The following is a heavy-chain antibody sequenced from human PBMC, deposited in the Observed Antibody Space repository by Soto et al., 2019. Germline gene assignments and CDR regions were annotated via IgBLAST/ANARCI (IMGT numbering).Heavy chain of an antibody. J-gene: IGHJ5*02. CDR3: ARDYGSGSYSPNWFDP. Sequence: QVQLVRSGAEVKKPGASVKVSCKASGYTFTSYAMHWVRQAPGQRLEWMGWINAGNGNTKYSQKFQGRVTITRDTSASTAYMELSSLRSEDTAVYYCARDYGSGSYSPNWFDPWGQGTLVTVSS. V-gene: IGHV1-3*01. CDR1: GYTFTSYA. CDR2: INAGNGNT. D-gene: IGHD3-10*01.